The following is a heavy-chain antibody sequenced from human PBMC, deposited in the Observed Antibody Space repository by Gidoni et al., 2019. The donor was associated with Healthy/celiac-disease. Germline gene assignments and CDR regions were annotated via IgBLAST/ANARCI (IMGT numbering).Heavy chain of an antibody. D-gene: IGHD1-26*01. J-gene: IGHJ4*02. V-gene: IGHV1-18*04. CDR1: GSPFTIYG. CDR3: ARDADSGSDPFDY. CDR2: ISAYNGNT. Sequence: QVQLLQSGAEVKTPGASVKVSCKASGSPFTIYGISWVRQALGQGLEWMGRISAYNGNTNYAQKLKGRVTMTTDTSTSTAYMELRSLRPDDTAVYYCARDADSGSDPFDYWGQGTLVTVSS.